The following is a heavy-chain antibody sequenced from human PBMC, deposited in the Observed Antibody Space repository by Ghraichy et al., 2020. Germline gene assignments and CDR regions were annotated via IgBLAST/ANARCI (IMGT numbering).Heavy chain of an antibody. CDR1: GYTFTSYG. CDR2: ISAYNGNT. V-gene: IGHV1-18*04. J-gene: IGHJ5*02. CDR3: AGNTPQNGVCSSTSCYSQINWFDP. D-gene: IGHD2-2*01. Sequence: ASVKVSCKASGYTFTSYGISWVRQAPGQGLEWMGWISAYNGNTNYAQKLQGRVTMTTDTSTSTAYMELRSLRSDDTAVYYCAGNTPQNGVCSSTSCYSQINWFDPWGQGTLVTVSS.